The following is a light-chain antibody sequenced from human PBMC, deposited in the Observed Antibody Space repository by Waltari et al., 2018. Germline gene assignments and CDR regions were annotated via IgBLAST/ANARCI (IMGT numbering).Light chain of an antibody. CDR2: DVT. Sequence: HSALTQPASVSGSPAQSITISCTWTCGDVGVVDVVYWYRQHPDQTPNLIIFDVTERPSGISARFSGSKSGNTASLTISGLQSDDEADYYCASYTSSSNYVFGSGTTVTV. CDR1: CGDVGVVDV. J-gene: IGLJ1*01. CDR3: ASYTSSSNYV. V-gene: IGLV2-14*02.